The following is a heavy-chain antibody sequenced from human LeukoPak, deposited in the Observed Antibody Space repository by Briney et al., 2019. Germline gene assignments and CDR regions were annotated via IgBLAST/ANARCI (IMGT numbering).Heavy chain of an antibody. D-gene: IGHD6-19*01. Sequence: ASVKVSCKASGYTLTCCYLHWVRQAPGQGLEWMGWINPNTGATHSAQKFQGRITMTRDTSISTAYMDLSRLRSDDTAVYYCATDRVGSGWPRPYYFEVWGQGTLVTVSS. CDR2: INPNTGAT. CDR1: GYTLTCCY. V-gene: IGHV1-2*02. J-gene: IGHJ4*02. CDR3: ATDRVGSGWPRPYYFEV.